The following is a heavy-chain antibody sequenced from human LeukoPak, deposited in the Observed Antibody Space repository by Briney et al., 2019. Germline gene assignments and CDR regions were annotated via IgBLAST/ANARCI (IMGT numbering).Heavy chain of an antibody. CDR3: AKKYYDFTYSYYFDY. V-gene: IGHV3-11*04. J-gene: IGHJ4*02. CDR2: ISWNSGSI. D-gene: IGHD3/OR15-3a*01. CDR1: GFTFSDYY. Sequence: GGSLRLSCAASGFTFSDYYMSWIRQAPGKGLEWVSGISWNSGSIGYADSVKGRFTISRDNAKNSLYLQMSSLRAEDTAVYYCAKKYYDFTYSYYFDYWGQGTLVTVSS.